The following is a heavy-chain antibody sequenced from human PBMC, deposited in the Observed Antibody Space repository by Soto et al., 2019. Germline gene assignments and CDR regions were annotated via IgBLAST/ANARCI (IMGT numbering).Heavy chain of an antibody. D-gene: IGHD2-21*01. CDR1: GFTFTSYG. CDR3: ARGGLLLDY. V-gene: IGHV3-33*01. CDR2: IWYDGSNK. J-gene: IGHJ4*02. Sequence: QVQLVESGGGVVQPGRSLRLSCAASGFTFTSYGMHWVRQAPGKGLEWVAVIWYDGSNKYYADSVKGRFTISRDNSKTTLYLQMNSLRAEDTAVYYCARGGLLLDYWGQGTLVTVSS.